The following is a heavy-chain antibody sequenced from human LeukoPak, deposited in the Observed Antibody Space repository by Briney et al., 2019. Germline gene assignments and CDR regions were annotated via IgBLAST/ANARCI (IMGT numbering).Heavy chain of an antibody. V-gene: IGHV4-34*01. CDR2: INHGGST. D-gene: IGHD2/OR15-2a*01. CDR3: ARGSTRDL. Sequence: SETLSLTCAVYGGSFSGYYWSWIRQPPGKGLEWIGEINHGGSTNYNPSLKSRVTISVDTSKNQFSLKLSSVTAADTAVYYCARGSTRDLWGRGTLVTVSS. J-gene: IGHJ2*01. CDR1: GGSFSGYY.